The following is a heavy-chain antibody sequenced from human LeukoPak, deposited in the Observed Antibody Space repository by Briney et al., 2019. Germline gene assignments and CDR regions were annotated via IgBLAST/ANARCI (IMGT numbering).Heavy chain of an antibody. V-gene: IGHV3-74*03. D-gene: IGHD1-1*01. J-gene: IGHJ3*02. CDR2: VSDDGSTT. Sequence: GGSLRLSCTGSGFTFRTYAFSWVRQAPGKGLVWVSRVSDDGSTTTYADSVKGRFSISRDNAKNTLYLQLNSLRPDDTAVYYCVRHNAARAFDIWGQGTMVIVSS. CDR1: GFTFRTYA. CDR3: VRHNAARAFDI.